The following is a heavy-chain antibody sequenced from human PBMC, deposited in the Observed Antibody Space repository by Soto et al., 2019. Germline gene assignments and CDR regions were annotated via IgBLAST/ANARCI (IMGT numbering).Heavy chain of an antibody. CDR3: AKDGNWLDVYYDV. CDR2: VSASGRSR. J-gene: IGHJ4*02. CDR1: GIEFSNYA. Sequence: EVQLLESGGGLVQPGGSLRLSCVGSGIEFSNYAMSWVRQAPGKGLEWVSIVSASGRSRYHADSVKGRFTISRDNSKNTLYLHMTNLRAEDTPVYYCAKDGNWLDVYYDVWGQGTPVTVSS. D-gene: IGHD3-16*01. V-gene: IGHV3-23*01.